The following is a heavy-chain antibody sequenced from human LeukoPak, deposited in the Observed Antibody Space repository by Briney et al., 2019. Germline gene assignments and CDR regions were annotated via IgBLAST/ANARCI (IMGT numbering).Heavy chain of an antibody. CDR1: GFSFSTYS. CDR3: AREYCSGGTCYLPGY. CDR2: ISSGSISI. Sequence: GGSRRLSCVASGFSFSTYSMNWVRQAPGKGPEWVSYISSGSISIYYADSVRGRFTISRDNAMNSLYLQMNSLRADDTAVYYCAREYCSGGTCYLPGYWGQGTLVTVSS. D-gene: IGHD2-15*01. V-gene: IGHV3-48*04. J-gene: IGHJ4*02.